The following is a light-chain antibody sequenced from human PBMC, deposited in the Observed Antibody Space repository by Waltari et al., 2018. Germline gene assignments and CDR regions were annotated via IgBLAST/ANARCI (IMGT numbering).Light chain of an antibody. CDR3: QQYNQWPLT. CDR1: HAVTTN. Sequence: ETVMTQSPATLSVSPGESVTLSCGASHAVTTNVAWYQHRPGQAPRLLIYGRSTRATDIPARFSGGGSGSDFTLTISNLQSEDFAEYYCQQYNQWPLTFGGWTKVEIK. J-gene: IGKJ4*01. V-gene: IGKV3-15*01. CDR2: GRS.